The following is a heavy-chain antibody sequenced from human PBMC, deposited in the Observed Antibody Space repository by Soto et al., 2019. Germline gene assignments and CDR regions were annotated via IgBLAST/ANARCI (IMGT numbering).Heavy chain of an antibody. CDR3: ARGTIFRVVTSSVVT. J-gene: IGHJ5*02. CDR2: IIPMTGTP. CDR1: GGIFSSFS. V-gene: IGHV1-69*13. D-gene: IGHD2-15*01. Sequence: SVKVSCKASGGIFSSFSITWVRQVPGHGLEWMGGIIPMTGTPNYAEKFQGRLTLTADGSTRTAYLVLSSLKSEDTAVYYCARGTIFRVVTSSVVTWGQGTGVTVSA.